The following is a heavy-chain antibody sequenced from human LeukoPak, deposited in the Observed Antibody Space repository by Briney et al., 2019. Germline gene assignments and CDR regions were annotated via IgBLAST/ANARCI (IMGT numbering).Heavy chain of an antibody. D-gene: IGHD6-13*01. J-gene: IGHJ5*02. Sequence: PGGSLRLSCAASGFTFSSYAMHWVRQAPGKGLEGGAVISYDGSNKYYADSVKGRFTISRDNSKNTLYLQMNSLRAEDTAVYYCARRNGHSWDVGNWFDPWGQGTVVTVSS. V-gene: IGHV3-30*04. CDR1: GFTFSSYA. CDR3: ARRNGHSWDVGNWFDP. CDR2: ISYDGSNK.